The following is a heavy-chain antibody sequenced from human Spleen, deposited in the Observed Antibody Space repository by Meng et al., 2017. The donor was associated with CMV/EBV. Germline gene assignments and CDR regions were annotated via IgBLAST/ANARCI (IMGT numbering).Heavy chain of an antibody. Sequence: LPCAASGLTFDDYGMSWVRQAPGKGLEWVCGINGNGGSTDYADSVKGRLTISRDNAKNSLHLQMISLSAEDTAFYYCARVTGGTDDYWGQGTLVTVSS. CDR3: ARVTGGTDDY. D-gene: IGHD1-20*01. J-gene: IGHJ4*02. V-gene: IGHV3-20*04. CDR1: GLTFDDYG. CDR2: INGNGGST.